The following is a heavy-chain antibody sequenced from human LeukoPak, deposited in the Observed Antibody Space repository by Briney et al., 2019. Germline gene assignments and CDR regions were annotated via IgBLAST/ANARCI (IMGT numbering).Heavy chain of an antibody. D-gene: IGHD3-9*01. CDR2: IYYSGST. Sequence: PSETLSLTCTVSGDSISSSDYYWAWIRQSPEKGLEWIGSIYYSGSTYYSPSLKSRVTISLDTSKNQFSLKLSSVTAADTAVYYCARGAEGDILTGYYPSYYMDVWGKGTTVTISS. J-gene: IGHJ6*03. CDR1: GDSISSSDYY. V-gene: IGHV4-39*07. CDR3: ARGAEGDILTGYYPSYYMDV.